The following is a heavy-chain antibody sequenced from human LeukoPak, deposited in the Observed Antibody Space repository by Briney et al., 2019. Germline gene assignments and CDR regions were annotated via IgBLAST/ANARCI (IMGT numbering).Heavy chain of an antibody. D-gene: IGHD4-17*01. J-gene: IGHJ4*02. CDR3: ARVLWNGDYPRFDY. CDR1: GGTFSSYA. Sequence: SVKVSCKASGGTFSSYAISWVRQAPRQGLEWTGGIIPIFGTANYAQKFQGRVTITADESTSTAYMELSSLRSEDTAVYYCARVLWNGDYPRFDYWGQGTLVTVSS. CDR2: IIPIFGTA. V-gene: IGHV1-69*13.